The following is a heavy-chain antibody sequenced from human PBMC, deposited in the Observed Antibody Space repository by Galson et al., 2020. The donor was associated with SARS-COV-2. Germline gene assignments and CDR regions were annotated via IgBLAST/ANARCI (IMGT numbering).Heavy chain of an antibody. CDR1: GYTFTSYY. D-gene: IGHD6-13*01. CDR2: INPSGGST. Sequence: ASVKVSCKASGYTFTSYYMHWVRQAPGQGLEWMGIINPSGGSTSYAQKFQGRVTMTRDTSTSTVYMELSSLRSEDTAVYYCARGRPAYRSSWYLFDYWGQGTLVTVSS. CDR3: ARGRPAYRSSWYLFDY. J-gene: IGHJ4*02. V-gene: IGHV1-46*01.